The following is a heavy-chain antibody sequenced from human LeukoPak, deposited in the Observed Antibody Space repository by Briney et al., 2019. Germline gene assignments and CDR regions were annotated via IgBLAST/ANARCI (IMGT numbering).Heavy chain of an antibody. CDR2: INHSGST. D-gene: IGHD5-12*01. J-gene: IGHJ4*02. V-gene: IGHV4-34*01. CDR3: ARGLASGYDNYPDY. Sequence: SETLSLTCAVYGGSFSGYYWSWIRQPPGKGLEWIGEINHSGSTNCNPSLKSRVTISVDTSKNQFSLKLSSVTAADTAVYYCARGLASGYDNYPDYWGQGTLVTVSS. CDR1: GGSFSGYY.